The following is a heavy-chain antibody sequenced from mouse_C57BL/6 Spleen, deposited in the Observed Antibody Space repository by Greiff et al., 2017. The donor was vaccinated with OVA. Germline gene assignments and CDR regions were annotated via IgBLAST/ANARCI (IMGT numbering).Heavy chain of an antibody. CDR1: GYTFTSYW. CDR3: ATVYGNYYYAMDY. V-gene: IGHV1-64*01. Sequence: VQLQQPGAELVKPGASVKLSCKASGYTFTSYWMHWVKQRPGQGLEWIGMIHPNSGSTNYNEKFKSKATLTVDKSSSTAYMQLSSLTSEDSAVYYCATVYGNYYYAMDYWGQGTSVTVSS. J-gene: IGHJ4*01. D-gene: IGHD2-1*01. CDR2: IHPNSGST.